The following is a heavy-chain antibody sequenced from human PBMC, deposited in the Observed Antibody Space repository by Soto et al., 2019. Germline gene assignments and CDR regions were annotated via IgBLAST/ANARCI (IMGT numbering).Heavy chain of an antibody. D-gene: IGHD6-6*01. CDR1: GGTFSSYA. CDR3: ARGGGVTRIAARRDHYYYYGMDV. J-gene: IGHJ6*02. CDR2: IIPIFGTA. Sequence: VKVSCKASGGTFSSYAISWVRQAPGQGLEWMGGIIPIFGTANYAQKFQGRVTITADKSTSTAYMELSSLRSEDTAVYYCARGGGVTRIAARRDHYYYYGMDVWGQGTTVTVSS. V-gene: IGHV1-69*13.